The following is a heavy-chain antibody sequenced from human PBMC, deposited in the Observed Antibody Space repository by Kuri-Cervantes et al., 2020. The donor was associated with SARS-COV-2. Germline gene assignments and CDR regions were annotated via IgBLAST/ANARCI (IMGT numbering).Heavy chain of an antibody. J-gene: IGHJ6*02. Sequence: CTVSGSSVSSGSYYWSWIRQPPGKGLEWIGCIYYNGSTNYNPSLKSRVTISVDTSKNQFSLKLSSVTAADTAMYYCARHDYGDPLTYYYGMDVWGQGTTVTVSS. CDR2: IYYNGST. V-gene: IGHV4-61*01. CDR3: ARHDYGDPLTYYYGMDV. CDR1: GSSVSSGSYY. D-gene: IGHD4-17*01.